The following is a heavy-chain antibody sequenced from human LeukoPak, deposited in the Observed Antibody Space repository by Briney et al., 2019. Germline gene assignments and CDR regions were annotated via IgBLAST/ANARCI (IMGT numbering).Heavy chain of an antibody. V-gene: IGHV3-53*01. CDR2: IYSGGST. Sequence: GGSLRLSCAASGFTFSSYAMNWVRQAPGKGLEWVSVIYSGGSTFYADSVKGRFTISRDISKNTLYLQMNSLRAEDTAVYYCARGGTAAPMSYWGQGTLVTVSS. D-gene: IGHD6-6*01. CDR3: ARGGTAAPMSY. CDR1: GFTFSSYA. J-gene: IGHJ4*02.